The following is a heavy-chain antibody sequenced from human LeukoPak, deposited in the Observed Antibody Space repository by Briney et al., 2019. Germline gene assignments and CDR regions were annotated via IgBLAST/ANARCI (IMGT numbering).Heavy chain of an antibody. CDR2: ISISSNYI. Sequence: GGSLRLSCAASGFTFSRYSMNWVRQAPGKGLERVSSISISSNYIYYADSVKGRFTISRDNAKNSLYLQMNSLRAEDTAVYYCARGPSGYHNTGGQGTLVTVSS. CDR1: GFTFSRYS. CDR3: ARGPSGYHNT. J-gene: IGHJ4*02. V-gene: IGHV3-21*01. D-gene: IGHD5-12*01.